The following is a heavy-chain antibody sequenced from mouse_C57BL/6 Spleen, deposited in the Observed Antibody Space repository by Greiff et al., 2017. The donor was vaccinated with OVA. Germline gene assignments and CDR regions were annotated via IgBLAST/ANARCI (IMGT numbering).Heavy chain of an antibody. CDR1: GFTFSSYA. Sequence: EVKLMESGGGLVKPGGSLKLSCAASGFTFSSYAMSWVRQTPEKRLEWVATISDGGSYTYYPDNVKGRFTISRDNAKNNLYLQMSHLKPEDTAMYYCARGNYYYGSSYNFDYWGQGTTLTVSS. D-gene: IGHD1-1*01. J-gene: IGHJ2*01. CDR3: ARGNYYYGSSYNFDY. V-gene: IGHV5-4*03. CDR2: ISDGGSYT.